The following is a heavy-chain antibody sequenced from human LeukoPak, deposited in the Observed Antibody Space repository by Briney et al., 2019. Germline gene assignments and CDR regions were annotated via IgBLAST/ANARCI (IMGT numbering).Heavy chain of an antibody. J-gene: IGHJ3*02. CDR2: IYYSGST. D-gene: IGHD2-15*01. CDR1: GGSISSYY. Sequence: SETLSLTCTVSGGSISSYYWSWIRQHPGKGLEWIGYIYYSGSTNYNPSLKSRVTISVDTSKNQFSLKLSSVTAADTAVYYCARDERYCSGGSCYSDDAFDIWGQGTMVTVSS. V-gene: IGHV4-59*01. CDR3: ARDERYCSGGSCYSDDAFDI.